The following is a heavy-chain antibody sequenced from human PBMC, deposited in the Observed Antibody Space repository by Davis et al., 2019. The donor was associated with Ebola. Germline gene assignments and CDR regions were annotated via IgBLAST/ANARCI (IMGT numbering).Heavy chain of an antibody. CDR3: ARDHGWDLLFYFDF. Sequence: SVKVSCKASGYTFTYRYLHWVRQAPGQALEWMGWITPFNGNTNYAQKFQDRVTITRDRSMSTAYMELSSLRSEDTAMYYCARDHGWDLLFYFDFWGQGTLVTVSS. D-gene: IGHD1-26*01. CDR1: GYTFTYRY. J-gene: IGHJ4*02. CDR2: ITPFNGNT. V-gene: IGHV1-45*02.